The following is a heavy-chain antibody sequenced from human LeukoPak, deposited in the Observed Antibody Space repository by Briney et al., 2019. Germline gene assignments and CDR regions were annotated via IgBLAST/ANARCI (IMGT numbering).Heavy chain of an antibody. CDR1: GFTFSSYG. CDR2: ISYDGSNK. Sequence: GGSLRLSCAASGFTFSSYGMHWVRQAPGKGLEWVAVISYDGSNKYYADSVKGRFTISRDNSKNTLYLQMNSLRAEDTAVYYCATGIAVALGAFDIWGQGTMVTVSS. CDR3: ATGIAVALGAFDI. D-gene: IGHD6-19*01. J-gene: IGHJ3*02. V-gene: IGHV3-30*03.